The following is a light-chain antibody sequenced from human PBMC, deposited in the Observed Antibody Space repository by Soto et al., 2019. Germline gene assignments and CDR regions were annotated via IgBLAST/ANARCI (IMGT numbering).Light chain of an antibody. Sequence: QSALPQPASVSGSPGQSITISCTGTRSDVGAYDFVSWYQHYPGKAPKLVTFDVTHRPPGISDRFSGSKSANTASLTISGLQAEDEAFYYCSSYTTRSTLVFGGGTQLTVL. CDR2: DVT. J-gene: IGLJ2*01. V-gene: IGLV2-14*01. CDR3: SSYTTRSTLV. CDR1: RSDVGAYDF.